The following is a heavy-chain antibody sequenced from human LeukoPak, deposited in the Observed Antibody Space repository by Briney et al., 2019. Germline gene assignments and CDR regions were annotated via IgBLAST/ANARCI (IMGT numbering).Heavy chain of an antibody. V-gene: IGHV4-59*08. CDR2: IYYSGST. CDR3: ARGAGTEVFDY. J-gene: IGHJ4*02. D-gene: IGHD6-13*01. Sequence: KPSETLSLTCTVSGGSISSYYWSWIRQPPGKGLEWIGYIYYSGSTNYNPSLKSRVTISVDTSKNQFSLKLSSVTAADTAVYYCARGAGTEVFDYWGQGTLVTVSS. CDR1: GGSISSYY.